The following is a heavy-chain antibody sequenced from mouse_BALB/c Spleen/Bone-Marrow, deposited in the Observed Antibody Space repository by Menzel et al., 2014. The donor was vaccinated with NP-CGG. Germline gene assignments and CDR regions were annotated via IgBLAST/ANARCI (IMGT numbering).Heavy chain of an antibody. CDR1: GFDFNRYW. D-gene: IGHD1-2*01. CDR2: INPDSSTI. Sequence: EVQLQESGGGLVQPGGSLKLSCAASGFDFNRYWMTWVRQAPGKGLEWIGEINPDSSTINYTPSLKDKFIISRDNAKNALYLQMSKVRSEDTALYYCARPGYYGYQDVWGAGTTVTVSS. CDR3: ARPGYYGYQDV. J-gene: IGHJ1*01. V-gene: IGHV4-1*02.